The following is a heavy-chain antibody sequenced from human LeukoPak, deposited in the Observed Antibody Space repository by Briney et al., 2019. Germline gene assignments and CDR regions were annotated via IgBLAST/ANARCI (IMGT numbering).Heavy chain of an antibody. D-gene: IGHD1-26*01. J-gene: IGHJ4*02. V-gene: IGHV3-21*01. CDR1: GFTFSNAW. CDR2: ISSSSSYI. CDR3: ARDSSSGSYYPY. Sequence: GGSLRLSCAASGFTFSNAWMNWVRQAPGKGLEWVSSISSSSSYIYYADSVKGRFTISRDNAKNSLYLQMNSLRAEDTAVYYCARDSSSGSYYPYWGQGTLVTVSS.